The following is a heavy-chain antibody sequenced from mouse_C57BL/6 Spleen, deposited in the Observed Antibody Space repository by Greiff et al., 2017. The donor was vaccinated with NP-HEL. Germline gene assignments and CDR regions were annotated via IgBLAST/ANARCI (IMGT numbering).Heavy chain of an antibody. Sequence: VQLQQSGAELVRPGASVTLSCKASGYTFTDYEMHWVKQTPVHGLEWIGAIDPETGGTAYNQKFKGKAILTADKSSSTAYMELRSLTSEDSAVLYWTRSPYYYSGSSSLVWRTETTVTVSS. J-gene: IGHJ1*03. CDR3: TRSPYYYSGSSSLV. CDR2: IDPETGGT. V-gene: IGHV1-15*01. CDR1: GYTFTDYE. D-gene: IGHD1-1*01.